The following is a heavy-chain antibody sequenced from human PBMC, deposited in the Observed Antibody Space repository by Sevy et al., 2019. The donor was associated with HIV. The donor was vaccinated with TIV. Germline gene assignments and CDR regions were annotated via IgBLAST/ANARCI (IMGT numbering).Heavy chain of an antibody. D-gene: IGHD3-3*01. CDR3: ARGGTIFGLVRHYFDY. CDR2: IYSDGST. J-gene: IGHJ4*02. Sequence: GGSLRLSCAASGFSVNSNYMTWVRQAPGKGLDWVSIIYSDGSTKYADALKGRFTIWKANSKNTMYLQMNSLRVEDTAVYYCARGGTIFGLVRHYFDYWGQGTLVTVSS. V-gene: IGHV3-66*01. CDR1: GFSVNSNY.